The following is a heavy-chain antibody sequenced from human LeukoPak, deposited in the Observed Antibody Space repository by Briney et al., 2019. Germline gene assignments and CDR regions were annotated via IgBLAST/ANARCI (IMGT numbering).Heavy chain of an antibody. CDR1: GFTFSSYA. Sequence: GGSLRLSCAASGFTFSSYAMSGVRQAPGKGLEWVSAISGSGGSTYYADSVKGRFTISSDNSKNMLYLQMNSLRAEDTAVYYCAKDSIVVVAARGTIDHWGQGTLVTVSS. CDR2: ISGSGGST. J-gene: IGHJ4*02. V-gene: IGHV3-23*01. CDR3: AKDSIVVVAARGTIDH. D-gene: IGHD2-15*01.